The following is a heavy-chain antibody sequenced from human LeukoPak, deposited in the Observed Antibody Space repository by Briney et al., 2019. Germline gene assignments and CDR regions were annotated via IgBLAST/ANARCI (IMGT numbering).Heavy chain of an antibody. CDR1: GFTFSNYG. Sequence: GGSLRLSCAASGFTFSNYGMHWVRQAPGKGLEWVSAISGSGGSTYYADSVKGRFTISRDNSKNTLYLQMNSLRAEDTAVYYCAKEPQYSSSWSFDYWGQGTLVTVSS. J-gene: IGHJ4*02. CDR3: AKEPQYSSSWSFDY. D-gene: IGHD6-13*01. V-gene: IGHV3-23*01. CDR2: ISGSGGST.